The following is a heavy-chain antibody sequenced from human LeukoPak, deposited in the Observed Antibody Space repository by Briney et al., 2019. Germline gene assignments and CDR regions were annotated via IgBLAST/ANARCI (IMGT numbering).Heavy chain of an antibody. D-gene: IGHD6-13*01. V-gene: IGHV3-30*02. CDR3: AKVEWSSSWSFDY. CDR2: IRYDGSNK. J-gene: IGHJ4*02. Sequence: GGSLRLSCAASGFTFSSYGMHWVRQAPGKGLEWVAFIRYDGSNKYYADSVKGRFTISRDNSKNTPYLQMNSLRAEDTAVYYCAKVEWSSSWSFDYWGQGTLVTVSS. CDR1: GFTFSSYG.